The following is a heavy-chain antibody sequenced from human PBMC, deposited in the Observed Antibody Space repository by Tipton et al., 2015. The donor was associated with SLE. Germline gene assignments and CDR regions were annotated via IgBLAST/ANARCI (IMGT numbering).Heavy chain of an antibody. V-gene: IGHV3-53*05. Sequence: SLRLSCAASGFSVSTDYMSWVRQAPGKGLEWVSVIYSGGATYYADSVKGRFTISRDNSKNTLSLQMNSLRAEDTAVYYCARETTSGAFDIWGQGTLVSVS. D-gene: IGHD4-11*01. CDR2: IYSGGAT. CDR1: GFSVSTDY. CDR3: ARETTSGAFDI. J-gene: IGHJ3*02.